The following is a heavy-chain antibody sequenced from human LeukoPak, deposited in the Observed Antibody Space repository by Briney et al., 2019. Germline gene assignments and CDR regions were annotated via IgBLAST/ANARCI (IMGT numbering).Heavy chain of an antibody. D-gene: IGHD3-16*01. V-gene: IGHV3-7*02. CDR1: GLMFSSYG. J-gene: IGHJ6*02. CDR2: IKHDGSET. Sequence: PGRSLRLSCAASGLMFSSYGMHWVRQAPGKGLEWVANIKHDGSETNYVDSVKGRFTISRDNAKNSLHLQMDSLRVEDTAVYYCAKNGGPHGMDVWGQGTTVTVSS. CDR3: AKNGGPHGMDV.